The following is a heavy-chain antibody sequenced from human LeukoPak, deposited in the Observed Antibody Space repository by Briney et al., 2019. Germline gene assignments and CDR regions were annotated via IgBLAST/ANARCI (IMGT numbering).Heavy chain of an antibody. D-gene: IGHD3-3*01. CDR3: ARGSDYTEWLSGFDY. CDR2: ISWNSGSI. CDR1: GFTFDDYA. V-gene: IGHV3-9*03. J-gene: IGHJ4*02. Sequence: GGSLRLSCAASGFTFDDYAMHWVQQAPGKGLEWVSGISWNSGSIGYADSVKGRFTISRDNAKNSLYLQMNSLRAEDMALYYCARGSDYTEWLSGFDYWGQGTLVTVFS.